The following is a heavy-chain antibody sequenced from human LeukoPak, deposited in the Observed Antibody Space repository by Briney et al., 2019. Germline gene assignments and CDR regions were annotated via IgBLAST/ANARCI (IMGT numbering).Heavy chain of an antibody. J-gene: IGHJ4*02. D-gene: IGHD2-21*01. CDR1: GFSVSDKH. CDR2: INSGGDT. CDR3: VMAPPGD. Sequence: GGSLRLSCAVSGFSVSDKHMAWVRQAPGKGLKWASVINSGGDTNYADSVKGRFTISRDISKNTVFLQMDNLSSDDTAVYYWVMAPPGDWGLGTLVTVSS. V-gene: IGHV3-53*01.